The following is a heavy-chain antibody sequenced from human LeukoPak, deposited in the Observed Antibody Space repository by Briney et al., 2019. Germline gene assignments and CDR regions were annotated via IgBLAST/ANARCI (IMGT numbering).Heavy chain of an antibody. J-gene: IGHJ2*01. CDR1: GFTFSSFW. CDR3: AKRVGGDYGFFGWYFDL. V-gene: IGHV3-23*01. CDR2: ISGSGGST. D-gene: IGHD4-17*01. Sequence: GGSLRLSCAASGFTFSSFWMSWVRQAPGKGLEWVSAISGSGGSTYYADSVKGRFTISRDNSKNTLYLQMNSLRAEDTAVYYCAKRVGGDYGFFGWYFDLWGRGTLVTVSS.